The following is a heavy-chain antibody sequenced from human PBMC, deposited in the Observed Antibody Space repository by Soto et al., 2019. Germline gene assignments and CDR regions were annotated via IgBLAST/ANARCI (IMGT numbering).Heavy chain of an antibody. D-gene: IGHD3-16*01. CDR1: DYXFPGNL. Sequence: PXEXLRISCKSSDYXFPGNLLVWGRHTPGKGLEWMGIVFPGYSDTRYSPSFECHVTVSADESIRTAYLQWGSLSASDTAMYYCVRPNFGVLTHFEYWGQGTLGTVSS. V-gene: IGHV5-51*01. CDR3: VRPNFGVLTHFEY. J-gene: IGHJ4*02. CDR2: VFPGYSDT.